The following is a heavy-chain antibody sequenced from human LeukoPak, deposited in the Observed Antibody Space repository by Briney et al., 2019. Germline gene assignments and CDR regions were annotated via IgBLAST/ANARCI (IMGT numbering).Heavy chain of an antibody. Sequence: AEILSLTCTVSGCFISTYYWSWIRQSPGKGLGWRGHIYYSVSIKYNPSLKSRVTISLDTSKNQSSLKLTSVIAADTAVYYCARGPYSGYTLRPLDYWGQGTLVTV. V-gene: IGHV4-59*13. J-gene: IGHJ4*02. CDR1: GCFISTYY. CDR3: ARGPYSGYTLRPLDY. CDR2: IYYSVSI. D-gene: IGHD5-12*01.